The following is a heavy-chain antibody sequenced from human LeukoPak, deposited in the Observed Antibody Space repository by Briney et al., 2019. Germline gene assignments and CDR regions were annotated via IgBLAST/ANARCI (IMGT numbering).Heavy chain of an antibody. CDR1: GGSVSSYL. V-gene: IGHV4-4*07. J-gene: IGHJ5*02. Sequence: SETLSLTCTVSGGSVSSYLWSWIRQPAGKGLEWLGRIHTDGTTTYSPSLQSRLTMSGDTSKNQFYLDLSSVTAADTAVYFCARGGASSNWFDPWGQGTLVTVSS. CDR2: IHTDGTT. D-gene: IGHD6-13*01. CDR3: ARGGASSNWFDP.